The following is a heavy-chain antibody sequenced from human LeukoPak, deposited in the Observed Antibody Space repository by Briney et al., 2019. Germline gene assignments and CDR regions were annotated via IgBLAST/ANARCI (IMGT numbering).Heavy chain of an antibody. CDR2: ISYDGSTR. CDR3: ARAPYSSGWYYFDY. D-gene: IGHD6-19*01. V-gene: IGHV3-30*04. Sequence: PGGSLRLSCAASGFTFSSYAMHWVRQAPGKGLEWVALISYDGSTRDYVASEKGRFTTSRDNSINTLYLQMNSLSPEDTAVYYCARAPYSSGWYYFDYWGQGTLVTVSS. J-gene: IGHJ4*02. CDR1: GFTFSSYA.